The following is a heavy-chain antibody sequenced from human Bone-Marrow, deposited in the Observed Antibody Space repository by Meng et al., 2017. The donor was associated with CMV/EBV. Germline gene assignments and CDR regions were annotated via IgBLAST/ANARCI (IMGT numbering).Heavy chain of an antibody. CDR3: AKEGGGIVVPYYYYGMDV. D-gene: IGHD2-15*01. J-gene: IGHJ6*02. CDR1: GFTFSSYG. CDR2: IWYDGSNK. Sequence: GESLKISCAASGFTFSSYGMHWVRQAPGKGLEWVAVIWYDGSNKYYADSVKGRFTISRDNSKNTLYLQMNSLRAEDTAVYYCAKEGGGIVVPYYYYGMDVWGQGNTVNVAS. V-gene: IGHV3-33*06.